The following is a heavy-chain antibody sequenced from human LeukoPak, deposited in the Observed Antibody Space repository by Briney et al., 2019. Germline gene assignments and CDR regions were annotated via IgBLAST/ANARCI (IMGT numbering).Heavy chain of an antibody. J-gene: IGHJ4*02. CDR2: INHSGST. CDR1: GGSFSGYY. CDR3: ARGCPFHLSY. V-gene: IGHV4-34*01. Sequence: SETLSLTCAVYGGSFSGYYWSWIRQPPGKGLEWIGEINHSGSTNYNRSLKSRVTISVDTSKNQFSLKLSSVTAADTAVYYCARGCPFHLSYWGQGTLVTVSS.